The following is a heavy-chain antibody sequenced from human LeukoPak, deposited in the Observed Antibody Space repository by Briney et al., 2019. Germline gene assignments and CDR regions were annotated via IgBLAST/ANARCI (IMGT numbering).Heavy chain of an antibody. V-gene: IGHV1-46*01. CDR1: GYTFITYY. J-gene: IGHJ5*02. D-gene: IGHD3-22*01. CDR3: ARGSYYDSSGYYYQFSWFDP. CDR2: INPNGGTT. Sequence: ASVKVSCKASGYTFITYYIHWVRQAPGQGLEWMGIINPNGGTTSYAQKFQGRVTMTRDTSTSTVYMELSSLRSEDTAVYYCARGSYYDSSGYYYQFSWFDPWGQGTLVTVSS.